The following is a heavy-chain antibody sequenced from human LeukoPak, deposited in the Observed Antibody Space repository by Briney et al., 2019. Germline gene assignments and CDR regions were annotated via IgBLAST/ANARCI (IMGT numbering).Heavy chain of an antibody. CDR3: VRDPILGFPDYFDS. J-gene: IGHJ4*02. V-gene: IGHV3-30-3*01. D-gene: IGHD3-3*01. CDR1: GFIFTDYP. Sequence: GGSLRLSCAASGFIFTDYPIHWVRQTPDEGLECVALMSIDGNTKYYANSVRGRFTVSRDNSKNTVYLQMSSLRVEDTAVYYCVRDPILGFPDYFDSWGQGTLVTVSS. CDR2: MSIDGNTK.